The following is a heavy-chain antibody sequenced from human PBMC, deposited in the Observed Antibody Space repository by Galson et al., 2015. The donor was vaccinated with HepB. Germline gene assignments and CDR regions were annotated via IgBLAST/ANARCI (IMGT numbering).Heavy chain of an antibody. CDR2: ISGSDGRT. J-gene: IGHJ3*02. V-gene: IGHV3-23*01. CDR3: VKGRDGAPFPDAFDI. Sequence: SLRLSCAASGFTFSSYGMSWVRQAPGKGLEWVSAISGSDGRTYYADSVKGRFTISRDNSENTLYLQMNSLRAEDTAVYYCVKGRDGAPFPDAFDIWGQGTVVTASS. CDR1: GFTFSSYG. D-gene: IGHD3-10*01.